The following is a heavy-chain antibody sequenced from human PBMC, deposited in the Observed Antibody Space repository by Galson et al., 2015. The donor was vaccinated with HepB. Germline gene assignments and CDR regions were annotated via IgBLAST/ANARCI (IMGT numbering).Heavy chain of an antibody. CDR2: IRYDEYEY. J-gene: IGHJ4*02. Sequence: SLRLSCAASGFSFSDYWMSWTRQAPGKRPEWVANIRYDEYEYYYADFVKGRFTISRDIARNSVFLQMSSLRRDDTAVYYCVRDRTYKGGNFFDFWGQGALVTVSS. CDR1: GFSFSDYW. D-gene: IGHD3-10*01. V-gene: IGHV3-7*03. CDR3: VRDRTYKGGNFFDF.